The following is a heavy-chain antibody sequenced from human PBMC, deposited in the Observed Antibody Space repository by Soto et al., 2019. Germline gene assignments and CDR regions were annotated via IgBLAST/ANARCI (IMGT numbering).Heavy chain of an antibody. D-gene: IGHD2-15*01. CDR2: ISDSADSA. J-gene: IGHJ3*01. CDR3: ARPYGGKIGDALDL. CDR1: LFTFRIYP. Sequence: GGSLLLSCKSSLFTFRIYPMSCFRQVRGKGLEWVSTISDSADSAYYADSVKGRFTISRDNSKNTLYLQMNSLRAEDTAVYYCARPYGGKIGDALDLWGQGTTVTVSS. V-gene: IGHV3-23*01.